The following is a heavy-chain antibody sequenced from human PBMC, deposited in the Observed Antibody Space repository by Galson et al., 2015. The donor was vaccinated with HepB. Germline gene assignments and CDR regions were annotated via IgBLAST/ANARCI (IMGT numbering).Heavy chain of an antibody. Sequence: SLRLSCAASGFTFSSYGMHWVRQAPGKGLEWVAVISYDGSNKYYADSVKGRFTISRDNSKNTLYLQMNSLRAEDTAVYYCAKDSLDIVVVPAAMSWWSYYYYYGMDVWGQGTTVTVSS. J-gene: IGHJ6*02. CDR1: GFTFSSYG. V-gene: IGHV3-30*18. CDR2: ISYDGSNK. D-gene: IGHD2-2*03. CDR3: AKDSLDIVVVPAAMSWWSYYYYYGMDV.